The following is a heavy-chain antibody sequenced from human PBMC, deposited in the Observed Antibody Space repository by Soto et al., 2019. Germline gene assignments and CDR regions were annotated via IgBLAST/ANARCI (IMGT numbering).Heavy chain of an antibody. J-gene: IGHJ4*02. D-gene: IGHD1-26*01. CDR3: GRDRGGNYYGGFDY. Sequence: GGSLRLSCAASGFTFSNYWMHWVRQAPGKGLLWVSRINSDGSTIDYADSVKGRFTISRDNAKNTLYLQMNSLRAEDTAVFYCGRDRGGNYYGGFDYWGPGTLVTVSS. CDR2: INSDGSTI. V-gene: IGHV3-74*01. CDR1: GFTFSNYW.